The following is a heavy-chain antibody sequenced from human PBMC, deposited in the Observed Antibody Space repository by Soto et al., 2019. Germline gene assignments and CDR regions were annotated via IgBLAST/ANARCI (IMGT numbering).Heavy chain of an antibody. J-gene: IGHJ2*01. Sequence: QVQLVQSGAEVKKPGASVKVSCKASGYTFTSYGISWVRQAPGQGLEWMGWISAYNGNTNYAQKLQGRVTMTTDPSTSTAYMELTSLRSDDTAVYYCARVPNYFWGSYLPSDAFDLWGRGTLVTVSS. CDR1: GYTFTSYG. CDR3: ARVPNYFWGSYLPSDAFDL. D-gene: IGHD3-16*01. CDR2: ISAYNGNT. V-gene: IGHV1-18*01.